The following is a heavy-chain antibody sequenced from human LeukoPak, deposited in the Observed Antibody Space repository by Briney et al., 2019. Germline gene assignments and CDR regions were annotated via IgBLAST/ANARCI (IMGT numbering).Heavy chain of an antibody. J-gene: IGHJ3*02. CDR3: AGDSSGYYYHAFDI. V-gene: IGHV4-34*01. CDR1: GGSFSGYY. D-gene: IGHD3-22*01. CDR2: INRSGST. Sequence: SETLSLTCAVYGGSFSGYYWSWIRQPPGKGLEWIGEINRSGSTNYNPSLKSRVTISVDTSKNQFSLKLSSVTAADTAVYYCAGDSSGYYYHAFDIWGQGTMVTVSS.